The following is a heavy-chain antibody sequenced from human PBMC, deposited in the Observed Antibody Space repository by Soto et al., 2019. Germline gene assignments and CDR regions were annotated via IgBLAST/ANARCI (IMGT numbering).Heavy chain of an antibody. V-gene: IGHV3-43*01. CDR1: GFTFDDHT. D-gene: IGHD1-1*01. Sequence: GGSLRLSCAACGFTFDDHTMHWVRQAPGKGLEWVSLVTSDGGTAYYADSVTGRFTISRDNSKNSLYLQMNSLRTEDTALYYCAKEQGTTGTTNGFDYWGQGTLVTVSS. J-gene: IGHJ4*02. CDR2: VTSDGGTA. CDR3: AKEQGTTGTTNGFDY.